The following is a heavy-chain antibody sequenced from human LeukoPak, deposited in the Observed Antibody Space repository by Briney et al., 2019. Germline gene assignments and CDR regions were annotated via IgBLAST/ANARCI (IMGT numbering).Heavy chain of an antibody. CDR3: ARVAPGYDFWSGYYIGTHYYYGMDV. CDR1: GYTFTSYG. Sequence: GASVKVSCKASGYTFTSYGTSWVRQAPRQGLEWMGWISAYNGKTKYAKKLQGRVTMTTDTSTSTAYMELRSLRSDDTAVYSCARVAPGYDFWSGYYIGTHYYYGMDVWGQGTTVTVSS. CDR2: ISAYNGKT. J-gene: IGHJ6*02. D-gene: IGHD3-3*01. V-gene: IGHV1-18*01.